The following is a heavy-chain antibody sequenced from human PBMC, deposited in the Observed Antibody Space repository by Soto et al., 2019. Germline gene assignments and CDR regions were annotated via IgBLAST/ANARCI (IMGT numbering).Heavy chain of an antibody. D-gene: IGHD3-10*01. CDR3: ARLYYGSGVYYYYGMDV. J-gene: IGHJ6*02. CDR1: GYRLTSYW. CDR2: IDPSDSYI. Sequence: GESLKISCKGSGYRLTSYWISWVRQMPGKGLEWMGKIDPSDSYIDYSPSFQGHVTISADKSISTAYLQWSSLKASDTAIYFCARLYYGSGVYYYYGMDVWGQGTTVTVSS. V-gene: IGHV5-10-1*01.